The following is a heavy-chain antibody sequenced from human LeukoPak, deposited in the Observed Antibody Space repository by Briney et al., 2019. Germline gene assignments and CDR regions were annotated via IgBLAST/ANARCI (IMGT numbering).Heavy chain of an antibody. D-gene: IGHD2-2*01. J-gene: IGHJ5*02. V-gene: IGHV3-23*01. CDR1: GFTFSNYA. CDR3: ARAGSNIVVVPNWFDP. Sequence: GGSLRLSCAGSGFTFSNYAMNWVRQAPGKGLEWVSSISGSGSNTDYAESVKGRFTISRDNSKNTLYLQMNSLRAEDTAVYYCARAGSNIVVVPNWFDPWGQGTLVTVSS. CDR2: ISGSGSNT.